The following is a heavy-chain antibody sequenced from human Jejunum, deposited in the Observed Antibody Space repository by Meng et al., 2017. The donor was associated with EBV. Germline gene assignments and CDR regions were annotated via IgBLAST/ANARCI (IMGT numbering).Heavy chain of an antibody. V-gene: IGHV4-4*02. CDR3: AREVSNTSSWGSFDY. CDR1: GGSIRSPNW. J-gene: IGHJ4*02. CDR2: IYHTGST. Sequence: QVHLEESGPGPVKPSGPLSVTCDVSGGSIRSPNWWHWVRQAPGEGLEWIGEIYHTGSTNYNPSLKSRVTMSLDQSKNQFSMKLTSVTAADTAVYFCAREVSNTSSWGSFDYWGQGARVTVSS. D-gene: IGHD6-13*01.